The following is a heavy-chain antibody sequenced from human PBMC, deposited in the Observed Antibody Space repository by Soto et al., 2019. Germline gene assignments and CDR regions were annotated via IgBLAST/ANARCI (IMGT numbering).Heavy chain of an antibody. Sequence: GGSLRLSCAASGFTFSSYSMNWVRQAPGKGLEWVSSISSSSSYIYYADSVKGRFTISRDNAKNSLYLQMNSLRAEDTAVYYCARVGPDFDWLLGAFDIGGQGTMVTVSS. CDR2: ISSSSSYI. CDR3: ARVGPDFDWLLGAFDI. D-gene: IGHD3-9*01. CDR1: GFTFSSYS. J-gene: IGHJ3*02. V-gene: IGHV3-21*01.